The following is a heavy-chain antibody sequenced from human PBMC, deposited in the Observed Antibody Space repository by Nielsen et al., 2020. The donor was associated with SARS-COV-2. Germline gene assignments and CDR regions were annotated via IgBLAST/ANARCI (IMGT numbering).Heavy chain of an antibody. D-gene: IGHD2-8*01. CDR1: GFTFSSYS. CDR3: ARDRDIVLMVYAPGSLGMDV. J-gene: IGHJ6*02. V-gene: IGHV3-21*01. CDR2: ISSSSSYI. Sequence: LSLTCAASGFTFSSYSMNWVRQAPGKGLEWVSSISSSSSYIYYADSVKGRFTISRDNAKNSLYLQMNSLRAEDTAVYYCARDRDIVLMVYAPGSLGMDVWGQGTTVTVSS.